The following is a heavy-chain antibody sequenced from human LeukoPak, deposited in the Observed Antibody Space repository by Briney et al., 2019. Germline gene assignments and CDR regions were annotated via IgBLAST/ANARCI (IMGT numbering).Heavy chain of an antibody. CDR3: APSHCSPYYFDY. V-gene: IGHV1-2*02. D-gene: IGHD2-21*01. J-gene: IGHJ4*02. CDR1: GYTFTGYC. CDR2: INPKNGDT. Sequence: ASVKVSCTTSGYTFTGYCMHWVRQAPGQGLEWMGWINPKNGDTNYAQKFQGRVTMTRDTSISTAHMELNRLTSDDTAVYYCAPSHCSPYYFDYWGQGTLVTVSS.